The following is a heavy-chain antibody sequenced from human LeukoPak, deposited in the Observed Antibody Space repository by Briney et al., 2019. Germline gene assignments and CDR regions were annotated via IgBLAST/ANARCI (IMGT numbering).Heavy chain of an antibody. D-gene: IGHD2/OR15-2a*01. J-gene: IGHJ4*02. CDR1: GGSISNYY. Sequence: PSETLSLTCTVSGGSISNYYWNWIRQPPGKGLEWIGYIYYSGSTNYNPSLKSRVTISVDTSKNQFSLKLSSVTAAATAVYYCARDRRYFSFWGQGTLVTVSS. CDR2: IYYSGST. CDR3: ARDRRYFSF. V-gene: IGHV4-59*01.